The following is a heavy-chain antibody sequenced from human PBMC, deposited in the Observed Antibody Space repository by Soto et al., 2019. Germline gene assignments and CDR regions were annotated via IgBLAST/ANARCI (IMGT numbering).Heavy chain of an antibody. J-gene: IGHJ5*02. V-gene: IGHV1-2*02. Sequence: GASVKVSCKASGDTFTGYYMHCVRRAPGQVLEWMGWINPNSGGTNYAQKFQGRVTMTRDTSIGTAYMELSRLRSDDTAVYYCARVRSTSCYRGSCWFDPWGQGTLVTVSS. CDR2: INPNSGGT. CDR3: ARVRSTSCYRGSCWFDP. D-gene: IGHD2-2*02. CDR1: GDTFTGYY.